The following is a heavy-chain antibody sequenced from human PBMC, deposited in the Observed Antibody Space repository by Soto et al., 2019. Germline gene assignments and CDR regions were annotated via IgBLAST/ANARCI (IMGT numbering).Heavy chain of an antibody. CDR2: INAGNGNT. CDR3: ARSIVVVTALDY. V-gene: IGHV1-3*05. CDR1: GYTFTSYA. D-gene: IGHD2-21*02. Sequence: QVQLVQSGAEEKKPGASVKVSCKASGYTFTSYAMHWVRQAPGQRLEWMGWINAGNGNTKYSQKFQGRVTITRDTSASTASMALSRLSSEDTAVYYCARSIVVVTALDYWGQGTMVTVSS. J-gene: IGHJ4*02.